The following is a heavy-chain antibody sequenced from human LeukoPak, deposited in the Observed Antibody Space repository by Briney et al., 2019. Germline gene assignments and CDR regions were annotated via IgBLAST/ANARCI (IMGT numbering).Heavy chain of an antibody. V-gene: IGHV1-69*10. CDR1: GGTFTSYA. CDR3: ARGLPGDYDFWSGPEGY. D-gene: IGHD3-3*01. J-gene: IGHJ4*02. Sequence: SVKVSCKASGGTFTSYAISWVRQAPGQGLEWMGGIIPILGIANYAQKFQGRVTITADKSTSTAYMELSSLRSEDTAVYYCARGLPGDYDFWSGPEGYWGQGTLVTVSS. CDR2: IIPILGIA.